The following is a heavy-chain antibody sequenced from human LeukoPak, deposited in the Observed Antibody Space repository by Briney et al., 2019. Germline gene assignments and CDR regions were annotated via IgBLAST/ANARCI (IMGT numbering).Heavy chain of an antibody. V-gene: IGHV4-4*07. Sequence: SETLSLTCTVSGGAISTYYWSWIRQPAGKGLEWIGRIYTSGGADYNPSLKSRLTMSLDTSKKQFSLKLSSVTAADTAVYYCAREDSESSDYYYVYWGQGTLVTVSS. J-gene: IGHJ4*02. CDR1: GGAISTYY. CDR3: AREDSESSDYYYVY. CDR2: IYTSGGA. D-gene: IGHD3-22*01.